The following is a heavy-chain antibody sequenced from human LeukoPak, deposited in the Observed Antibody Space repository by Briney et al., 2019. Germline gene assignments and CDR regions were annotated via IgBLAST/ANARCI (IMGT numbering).Heavy chain of an antibody. V-gene: IGHV4-39*01. CDR2: IYYSGST. CDR3: RYFAIRFDY. CDR1: GGSISSSSYY. J-gene: IGHJ4*02. Sequence: SETLSLTCTVSGGSISSSSYYWGWIRQPPGKGLEWIGSIYYSGSTYYNPSLKSRVTTSVDTSKNQFSLKLSSVTAADTAVYYCRYFAIRFDYWGQGTLVTVSS. D-gene: IGHD3-9*01.